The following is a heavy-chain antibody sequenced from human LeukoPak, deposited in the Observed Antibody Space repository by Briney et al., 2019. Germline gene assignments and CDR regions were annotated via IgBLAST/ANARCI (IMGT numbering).Heavy chain of an antibody. CDR2: IYGDDFDT. CDR1: GYTFGNYW. D-gene: IGHD3-3*01. V-gene: IGHV5-51*01. J-gene: IGHJ4*02. Sequence: GESLKISCQASGYTFGNYWIGWVRQKSGKGLEWMGIIYGDDFDTRYSPSFQGQVTISADKSNRTAYLHWSSLKASDTAIYFCAISEWLLPRGGFDFWGQGTRVVVSS. CDR3: AISEWLLPRGGFDF.